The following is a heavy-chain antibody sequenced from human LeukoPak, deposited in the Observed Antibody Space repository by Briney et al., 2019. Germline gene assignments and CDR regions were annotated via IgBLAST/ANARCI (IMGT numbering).Heavy chain of an antibody. CDR2: IYTSGST. J-gene: IGHJ4*02. CDR3: ARSGYYYDSSGYSTFDY. CDR1: GGSISSYY. D-gene: IGHD3-22*01. V-gene: IGHV4-4*07. Sequence: SETLSLTCTVSGGSISSYYWSWIRQPAGKGLEWIGRIYTSGSTNYNPSLKSRVTMSVDTSKNQFSLKLSSVTAADTAVYHCARSGYYYDSSGYSTFDYWGQGTLVTVSS.